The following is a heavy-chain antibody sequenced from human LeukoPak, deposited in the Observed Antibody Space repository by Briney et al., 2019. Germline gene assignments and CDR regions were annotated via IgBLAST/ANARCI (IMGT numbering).Heavy chain of an antibody. Sequence: PSETLSLTCTVSGGTISSYYWSWIRQPAGKGLEWIGRNYTSGSTNYNPSLKSRVTMSVDTSKNQFSLKLSSVTAADTAVYYCARDFLGYSYGWDYYYMDVWGKGTTVTVSS. D-gene: IGHD5-18*01. CDR1: GGTISSYY. J-gene: IGHJ6*03. CDR3: ARDFLGYSYGWDYYYMDV. V-gene: IGHV4-4*07. CDR2: NYTSGST.